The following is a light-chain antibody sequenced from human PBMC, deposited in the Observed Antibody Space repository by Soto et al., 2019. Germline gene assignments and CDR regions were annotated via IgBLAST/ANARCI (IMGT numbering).Light chain of an antibody. Sequence: QSALTQPASVSGSPGQSITISCTGTSSDVGRYNYVSWYQHHPGKAPKLMIYEVSNRPSGVSNRFSGSKSGNTASLTISGLQAEDEADYHCSTYTSSKTLEGWVFGGGTKVTVL. CDR3: STYTSSKTLEGWV. CDR2: EVS. V-gene: IGLV2-14*01. J-gene: IGLJ3*02. CDR1: SSDVGRYNY.